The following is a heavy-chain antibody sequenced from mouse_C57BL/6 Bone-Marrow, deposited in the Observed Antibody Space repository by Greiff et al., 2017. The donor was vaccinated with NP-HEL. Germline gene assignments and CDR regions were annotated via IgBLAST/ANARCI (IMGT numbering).Heavy chain of an antibody. CDR2: ISSGSSTI. CDR3: ARLRDRRGFDY. V-gene: IGHV5-17*01. Sequence: DVKLVESGGGLVKPGGSLKLSCAASGFTFSDYGMHWVRQAPEKGLEWVAYISSGSSTIYYADTVKGRFTISRDNAKNTLFLQMTRLRSEDTAMYYCARLRDRRGFDYWGQGTTLTVSS. J-gene: IGHJ2*01. D-gene: IGHD3-3*01. CDR1: GFTFSDYG.